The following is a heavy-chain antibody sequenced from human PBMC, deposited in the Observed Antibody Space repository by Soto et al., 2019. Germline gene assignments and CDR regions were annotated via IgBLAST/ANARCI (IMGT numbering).Heavy chain of an antibody. J-gene: IGHJ4*02. Sequence: QLQLQESGPGLVKPSETLSLTCTVSGGSIGSTNYYWGWVRQPPGKGLEWIGSIYYSGSTSYNPSPKSRVSISVDTSKNQFSLKLSSVTATETAVFYCARHSGSYYGTGWGQGILVTVSS. CDR3: ARHSGSYYGTG. CDR1: GGSIGSTNYY. V-gene: IGHV4-39*01. CDR2: IYYSGST. D-gene: IGHD1-26*01.